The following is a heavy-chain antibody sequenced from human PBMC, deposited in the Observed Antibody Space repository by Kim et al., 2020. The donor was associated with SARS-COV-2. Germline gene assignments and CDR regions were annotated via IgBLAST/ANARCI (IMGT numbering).Heavy chain of an antibody. Sequence: ASVKVSCKASGYTFTSYGISWVRQAPGQGLEWMGWISAYNGNTNYAQKLQGRVTMTTDTSTSTAYMELRSLRSDDTAVYYCAKFTSSYYDILTGYWWFDPWGQGTLVTVSS. CDR1: GYTFTSYG. CDR2: ISAYNGNT. V-gene: IGHV1-18*04. J-gene: IGHJ5*02. CDR3: AKFTSSYYDILTGYWWFDP. D-gene: IGHD3-9*01.